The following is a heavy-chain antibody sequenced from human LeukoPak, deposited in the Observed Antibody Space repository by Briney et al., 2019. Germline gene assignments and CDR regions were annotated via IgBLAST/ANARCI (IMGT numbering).Heavy chain of an antibody. CDR1: EFTFSTST. D-gene: IGHD4-11*01. Sequence: GGSLRLSCAASEFTFSTSTMNWVRQAPGKGLEWVSSIGRSGIDVYYADSVKGRFSISRDNAKNSLFLQMISLRVEDTAVYYCAMNDYRGYWGQGTLVTVSS. CDR2: IGRSGIDV. CDR3: AMNDYRGY. J-gene: IGHJ4*02. V-gene: IGHV3-21*01.